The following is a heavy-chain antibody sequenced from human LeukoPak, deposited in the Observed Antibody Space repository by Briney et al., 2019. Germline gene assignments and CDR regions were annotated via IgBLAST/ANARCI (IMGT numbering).Heavy chain of an antibody. CDR1: GFAFRNYW. CDR3: GRADYFDY. V-gene: IGHV3-7*04. J-gene: IGHJ4*02. Sequence: GGSLRLSCAASGFAFRNYWMSWVRQAPGKGLEWVAIIKHGGSEKYYVDSVKGRFTVSRDDTKNSLYLQMDSLRVEDTAVYYCGRADYFDYWGQGTLVTVSS. CDR2: IKHGGSEK.